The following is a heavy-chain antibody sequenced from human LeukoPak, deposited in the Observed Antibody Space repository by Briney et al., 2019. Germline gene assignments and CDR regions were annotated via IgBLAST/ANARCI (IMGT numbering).Heavy chain of an antibody. CDR3: TTGNYCSGGSCYGGDY. Sequence: GGSLGLSCAASGFTFSNAWMSWVRQAPGKGLEWVGRIKSKTDGGTTDYAAPVKGRFTISRDDSKNTLYLQMNSLKTEDTAVYYCTTGNYCSGGSCYGGDYWGQGTLVTVSS. D-gene: IGHD2-15*01. V-gene: IGHV3-15*01. J-gene: IGHJ4*02. CDR2: IKSKTDGGTT. CDR1: GFTFSNAW.